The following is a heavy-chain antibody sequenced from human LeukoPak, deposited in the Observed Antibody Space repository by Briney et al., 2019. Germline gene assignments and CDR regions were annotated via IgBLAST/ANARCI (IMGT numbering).Heavy chain of an antibody. Sequence: GASVKVSCKASGYAFTTYGMNWVRLGPRQGLEWMGWINTNTGNPTYAQDFTGRFVFSLDTSVSTAYLQISSLKAEDTAVYYCARDTGFSMVRGILFWGQGTLVTVSS. J-gene: IGHJ4*02. D-gene: IGHD3-10*01. CDR1: GYAFTTYG. V-gene: IGHV7-4-1*02. CDR3: ARDTGFSMVRGILF. CDR2: INTNTGNP.